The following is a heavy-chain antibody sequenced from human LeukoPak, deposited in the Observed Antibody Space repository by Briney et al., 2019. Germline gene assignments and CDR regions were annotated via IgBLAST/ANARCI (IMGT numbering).Heavy chain of an antibody. Sequence: ASVKVSCKASGYTFTGYYMHWVRQAPGQGLEWMGRINPNSGGTNYAQKFQGRVTMTRDTSISTAYMELSRLRSGDTAVYYCARYSSRGRWFDPWGQGTLVTVSS. D-gene: IGHD6-13*01. CDR1: GYTFTGYY. J-gene: IGHJ5*02. V-gene: IGHV1-2*06. CDR3: ARYSSRGRWFDP. CDR2: INPNSGGT.